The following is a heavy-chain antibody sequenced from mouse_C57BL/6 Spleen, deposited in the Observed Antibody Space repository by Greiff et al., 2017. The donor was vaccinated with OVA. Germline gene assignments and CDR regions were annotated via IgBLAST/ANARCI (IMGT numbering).Heavy chain of an antibody. Sequence: VQLQQSGAELVRPGASVTLSCKASGYTFTDYEMHWVKQTPVHGLEWIGAIDPETGGTAYNQKFKGKAILTADKSSSTAYMELRSLTSEDSAVYYCTDYGSSYRWFAYWGQGTLVTVSA. CDR1: GYTFTDYE. D-gene: IGHD1-1*01. V-gene: IGHV1-15*01. J-gene: IGHJ3*01. CDR3: TDYGSSYRWFAY. CDR2: IDPETGGT.